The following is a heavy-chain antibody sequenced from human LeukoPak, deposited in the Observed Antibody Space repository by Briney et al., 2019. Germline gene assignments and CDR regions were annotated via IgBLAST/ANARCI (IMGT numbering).Heavy chain of an antibody. D-gene: IGHD3-3*01. CDR1: GGTFSSYA. CDR3: ARGRGYNAWPAGY. CDR2: IIPIFGTA. Sequence: SVKVSCKASGGTFSSYAISWVRQAPGQGLEWMGRIIPIFGTANYAQKFQGRVTITTDESTSTAYMELSSLRSEDTAVYYCARGRGYNAWPAGYWGQGAHVIVSS. J-gene: IGHJ4*02. V-gene: IGHV1-69*05.